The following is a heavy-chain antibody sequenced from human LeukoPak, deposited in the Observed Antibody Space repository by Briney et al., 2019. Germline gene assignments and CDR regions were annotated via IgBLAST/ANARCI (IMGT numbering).Heavy chain of an antibody. CDR2: IYYSGST. CDR3: AIYDSSGYYVVDP. J-gene: IGHJ5*02. CDR1: GGSISGYY. V-gene: IGHV4-59*06. Sequence: SETLSLTCTVSGGSISGYYWSWIRQHPGKGLEWIGYIYYSGSTYYNPSLKSRVTISVDTSKNQFSLKLSSVTAADTAVYYCAIYDSSGYYVVDPWGQGTLVTVSS. D-gene: IGHD3-22*01.